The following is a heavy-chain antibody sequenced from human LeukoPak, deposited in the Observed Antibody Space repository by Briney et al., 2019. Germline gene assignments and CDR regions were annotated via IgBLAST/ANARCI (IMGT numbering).Heavy chain of an antibody. CDR1: GYSISSGYY. V-gene: IGHV4-38-2*02. J-gene: IGHJ5*02. CDR3: ARESSGRYGDYTYLFDP. D-gene: IGHD4-17*01. Sequence: SETLSLTCTVSGYSISSGYYWGWIRQPPGKGLEWIGSIYHSGSTYYNPSLKSRVTILVDTSKNQFSLKLSSVTAADTAVYYCARESSGRYGDYTYLFDPWGQGTLVTVSS. CDR2: IYHSGST.